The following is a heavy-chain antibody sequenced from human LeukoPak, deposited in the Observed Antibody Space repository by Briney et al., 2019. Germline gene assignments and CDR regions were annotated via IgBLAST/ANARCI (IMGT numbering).Heavy chain of an antibody. D-gene: IGHD1-26*01. V-gene: IGHV3-9*01. CDR1: GFTFDDYA. CDR2: ISWNSGSI. Sequence: PGRSLRLSCAASGFTFDDYAMHWVRQAPGKGLEWVSGISWNSGSIGYADSVKGRFTISRDNAKNSLYLQMNGLRAEDTALYYCAKDSIVGATMFGAFDIWGQGTMVTVSS. CDR3: AKDSIVGATMFGAFDI. J-gene: IGHJ3*02.